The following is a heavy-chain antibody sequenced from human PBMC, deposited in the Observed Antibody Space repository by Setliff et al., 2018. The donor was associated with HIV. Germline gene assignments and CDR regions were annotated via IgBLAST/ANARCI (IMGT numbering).Heavy chain of an antibody. J-gene: IGHJ4*02. V-gene: IGHV4-38-2*02. Sequence: PSETLSLTCTVSGYSISSRYYWGWIRQPPGKGLEWIGSVYHTGSTYYNPSLKSRVTMSADTSKNQFSLKLTSVTAADTAVYYCASSPAWSSDSGLHTFDYWGEGTLVTVSS. CDR2: VYHTGST. D-gene: IGHD3-10*01. CDR1: GYSISSRYY. CDR3: ASSPAWSSDSGLHTFDY.